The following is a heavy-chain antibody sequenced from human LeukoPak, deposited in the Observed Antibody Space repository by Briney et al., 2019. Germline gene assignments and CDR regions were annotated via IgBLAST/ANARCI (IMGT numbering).Heavy chain of an antibody. J-gene: IGHJ3*02. D-gene: IGHD3-22*01. CDR1: GFTFSSYE. CDR3: ARGRITMIVPGAFDI. Sequence: GGSLRLSCAASGFTFSSYEMTWVRHAPGKGLEWVSYISSSGSIIYYADSVKGRFTISRDNAKTSLFLQMNSLRVEDTAVYYCARGRITMIVPGAFDIWGQGTMVTVSS. V-gene: IGHV3-48*03. CDR2: ISSSGSII.